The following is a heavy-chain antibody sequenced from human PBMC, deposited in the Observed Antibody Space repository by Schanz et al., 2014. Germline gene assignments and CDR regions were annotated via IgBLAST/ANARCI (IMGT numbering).Heavy chain of an antibody. CDR1: GFTFSSYC. D-gene: IGHD1-1*01. J-gene: IGHJ4*02. V-gene: IGHV3-7*01. CDR3: ARDGAELYYFDD. Sequence: EVQLVESGGGLVQPGGSLRLSCVASGFTFSSYCINWVRQAPGKGLEWVANINQDGSEKYYVDSVKGRFTISRDNAKNSLYLQMNGLRAEDTAVFYCARDGAELYYFDDWGQGTLVTVSS. CDR2: INQDGSEK.